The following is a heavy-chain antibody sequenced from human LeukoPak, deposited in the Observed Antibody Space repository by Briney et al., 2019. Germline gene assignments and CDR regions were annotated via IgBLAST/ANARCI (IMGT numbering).Heavy chain of an antibody. CDR1: GGSISTYY. CDR2: IYYSGNT. J-gene: IGHJ4*02. D-gene: IGHD2-21*01. Sequence: SETLSLTCTVSGGSISTYYWSWIRQPPGKGLEWIGYIYYSGNTNYNPSLKTRVTISIDTSKNQFSLRLTSVTAADTAVYYCARLPAIVYFDYWGRGSLVIVSS. CDR3: ARLPAIVYFDY. V-gene: IGHV4-59*08.